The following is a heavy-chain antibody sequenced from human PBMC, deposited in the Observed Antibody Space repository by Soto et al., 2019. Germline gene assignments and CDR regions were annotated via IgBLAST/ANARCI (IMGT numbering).Heavy chain of an antibody. CDR1: GGAFSSYA. J-gene: IGHJ6*02. D-gene: IGHD6-25*01. CDR3: AKYYSSGCSAYGFDV. V-gene: IGHV1-69*06. CDR2: IIPVFSTA. Sequence: QVQLVQSGAEVKKPGSSVKVSCKASGGAFSSYAISWVRQAPGQGLEWMGVIIPVFSTANYAQKFQGRVTITADKATRTAYMELSGLRSEDTAVYYCAKYYSSGCSAYGFDVWGQGTTVTVSS.